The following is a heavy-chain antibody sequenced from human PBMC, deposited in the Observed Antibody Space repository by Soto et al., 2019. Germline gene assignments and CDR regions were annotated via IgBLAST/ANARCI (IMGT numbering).Heavy chain of an antibody. J-gene: IGHJ4*02. Sequence: PGGSLRLSCAASGFTLSLSPMNWFRLAPGKGLEWVSEISSSGDRTNYADSVKGRFTISRDNSKNTVYLQMSSLRAEDTAVYYCARYTSAWYLDSWGQGTLVTVSS. D-gene: IGHD6-19*01. CDR1: GFTLSLSP. V-gene: IGHV3-23*01. CDR2: ISSSGDRT. CDR3: ARYTSAWYLDS.